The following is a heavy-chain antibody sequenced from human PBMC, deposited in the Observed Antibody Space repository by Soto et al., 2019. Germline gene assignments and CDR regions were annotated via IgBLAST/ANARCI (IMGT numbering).Heavy chain of an antibody. CDR2: MNPNSGNT. Sequence: QVHLVQSGAEVKKPGASVKVSCKASGYTFTSYDINWERQATGQGLEWMGWMNPNSGNTGYAQKFQGRVTMTRNTSISTAYMELSSLRSEDTAVYYCAITHLRFGEHHYWGQGTLVTVSS. CDR1: GYTFTSYD. D-gene: IGHD3-10*01. CDR3: AITHLRFGEHHY. J-gene: IGHJ4*02. V-gene: IGHV1-8*01.